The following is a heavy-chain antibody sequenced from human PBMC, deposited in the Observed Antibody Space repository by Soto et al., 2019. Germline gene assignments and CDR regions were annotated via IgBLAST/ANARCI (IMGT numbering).Heavy chain of an antibody. CDR1: GFTFSSYG. D-gene: IGHD2-15*01. CDR2: IWYDGSNK. V-gene: IGHV3-33*01. Sequence: QVQLVESGGGVVQPGRSLRLSCAASGFTFSSYGMHWVRQAPGKGLEWVAVIWYDGSNKYYADSVKGRFTISRDNSKNTLQLQMNSLRAEDTAVYYCASEDCSGGRCYYCGMDVVGLGTTVTVSS. CDR3: ASEDCSGGRCYYCGMDV. J-gene: IGHJ6*02.